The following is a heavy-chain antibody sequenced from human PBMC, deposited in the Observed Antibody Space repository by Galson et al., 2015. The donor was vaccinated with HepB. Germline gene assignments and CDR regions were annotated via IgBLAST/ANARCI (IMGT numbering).Heavy chain of an antibody. D-gene: IGHD2-2*01. CDR1: GFTFNHFT. Sequence: SLRLSCAASGFTFNHFTMHWVRQAPGKGLEWVSSISSSGTYISSADSLRGRFAISRDNAKTSLYLQMNSLRAEDTAAYYCARGHQNYCPGTSCLNYYFDFWGQGALVTVSS. CDR2: ISSSGTYI. CDR3: ARGHQNYCPGTSCLNYYFDF. J-gene: IGHJ4*02. V-gene: IGHV3-21*01.